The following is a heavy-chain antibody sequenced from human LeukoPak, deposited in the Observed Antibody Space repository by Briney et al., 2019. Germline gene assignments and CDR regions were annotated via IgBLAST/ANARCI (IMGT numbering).Heavy chain of an antibody. V-gene: IGHV4-59*01. CDR3: ARDRYTDYFDD. CDR2: INYSGST. D-gene: IGHD3-16*02. Sequence: SETLSLTCSVSGGSITNSYYWSWIRQPPGKGLEWIGYINYSGSTSYNPSLKNRVTISRDTSNNKFSLNLKSVTAADTAVYYCARDRYTDYFDDWGLGVLVTASS. J-gene: IGHJ4*02. CDR1: GGSITNSYY.